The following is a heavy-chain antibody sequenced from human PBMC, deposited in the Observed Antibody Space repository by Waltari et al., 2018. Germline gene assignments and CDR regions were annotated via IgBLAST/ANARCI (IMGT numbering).Heavy chain of an antibody. CDR3: GRDRDTMVRGVISH. J-gene: IGHJ4*02. D-gene: IGHD3-10*01. CDR2: IKQDGSEK. Sequence: EVQLVESGGGLVQPGGSLRLSCEASGFTFSNYWMTWVRQAPGKGLDWDANIKQDGSEKYYMDSVKGRFTISRDNAKKSLYVQMHSLRAEDTAVYYCGRDRDTMVRGVISHWGQGTLVTVSS. V-gene: IGHV3-7*01. CDR1: GFTFSNYW.